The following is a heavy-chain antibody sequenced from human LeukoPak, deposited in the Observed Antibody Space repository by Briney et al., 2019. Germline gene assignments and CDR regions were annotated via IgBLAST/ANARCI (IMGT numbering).Heavy chain of an antibody. D-gene: IGHD3-10*01. CDR3: ARDSYGSGAYYYYGMDV. V-gene: IGHV7-4-1*02. CDR2: INTNTGNP. Sequence: ASVKVSCKASGYTFTSYAMNWVRQAPGQGLEWMGWINTNTGNPTYAQGFTGRFAFSLDTSVSTAYLQISSLKAEDTAVYYCARDSYGSGAYYYYGMDVWGQGTTVTVSS. CDR1: GYTFTSYA. J-gene: IGHJ6*02.